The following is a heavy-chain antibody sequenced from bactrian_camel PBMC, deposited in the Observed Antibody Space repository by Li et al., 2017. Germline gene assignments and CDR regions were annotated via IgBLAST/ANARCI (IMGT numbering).Heavy chain of an antibody. CDR1: GYSDGC. Sequence: HVQLVESGGGSAQAGQSLRLSCVASGYSDGCMGWFRQAPGKEREGVAAIDTRGSVTIADSVKGRFSISKDNAGSTLYLQMNDLRPEDTAMYFCAARPINTRDCVAGGPAEFGYWGQGTQVTVS. D-gene: IGHD1*01. CDR2: IDTRGSV. V-gene: IGHV3S53*01. J-gene: IGHJ6*01. CDR3: AARPINTRDCVAGGPAEFGY.